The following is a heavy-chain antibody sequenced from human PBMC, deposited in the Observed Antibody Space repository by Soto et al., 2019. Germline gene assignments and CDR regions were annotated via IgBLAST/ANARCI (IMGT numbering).Heavy chain of an antibody. D-gene: IGHD6-13*01. CDR3: ANCVSYITASGTNYYYYMDV. J-gene: IGHJ6*03. V-gene: IGHV3-23*01. CDR2: ISGSGGST. Sequence: EVKLMESGGGLVQPGGSPRVSCAASGFTFRSYAMSWVRQAPGKGLEWVSGISGSGGSTNYADSVKGRFTISRDNSKNTLYLQMNSLRAEDTAVYYCANCVSYITASGTNYYYYMDVWGKGTTVTVS. CDR1: GFTFRSYA.